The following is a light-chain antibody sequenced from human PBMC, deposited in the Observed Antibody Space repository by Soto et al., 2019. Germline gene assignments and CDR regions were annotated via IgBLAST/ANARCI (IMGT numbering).Light chain of an antibody. J-gene: IGKJ2*01. CDR1: QSISSY. CDR3: QQSYSTPYT. Sequence: DIQMTHSPSSLSASVGDRVTITCRASQSISSYLNWYQQKPGKAPKLLIYTASSLQSGVPSRFSGSGSGTDFTLTISSLHPEDSATYYCQQSYSTPYTLGQGTKVDIK. V-gene: IGKV1-39*01. CDR2: TAS.